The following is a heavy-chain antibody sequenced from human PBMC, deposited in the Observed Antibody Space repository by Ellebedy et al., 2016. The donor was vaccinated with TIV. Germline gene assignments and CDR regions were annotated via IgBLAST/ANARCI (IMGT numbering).Heavy chain of an antibody. D-gene: IGHD3-10*01. CDR3: ARVYYGSGSDH. CDR1: GYTFTKYW. V-gene: IGHV5-10-1*01. J-gene: IGHJ4*02. CDR2: IHPSDSYA. Sequence: GESLKISCMASGYTFTKYWSNWVRQMPGKGLEWMGRIHPSDSYAYYSPSFQGHVTMSVDNSLSIAYLQWSSLKASDTAIYYCARVYYGSGSDHWGQGALVTVSS.